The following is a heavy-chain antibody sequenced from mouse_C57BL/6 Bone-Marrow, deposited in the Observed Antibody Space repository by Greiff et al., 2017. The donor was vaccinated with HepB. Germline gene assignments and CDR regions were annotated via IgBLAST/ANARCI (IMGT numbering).Heavy chain of an antibody. J-gene: IGHJ2*01. CDR1: GYTFTDYE. D-gene: IGHD2-1*01. V-gene: IGHV1-15*01. CDR3: TGGNYERY. CDR2: IDPETGGT. Sequence: VQLQESGAELVRPGASVTLSCKASGYTFTDYEMHWVKQTPVHGLEWIGAIDPETGGTAYNQKFKGKAILTADKSSSTAYMELRSLTSEDSAVYYCTGGNYERYWGQGTTLTVSS.